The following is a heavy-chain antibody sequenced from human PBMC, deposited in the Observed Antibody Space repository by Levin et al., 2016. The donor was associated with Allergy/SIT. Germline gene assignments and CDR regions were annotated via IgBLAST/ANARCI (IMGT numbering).Heavy chain of an antibody. CDR1: GFTFSIYA. J-gene: IGHJ4*02. CDR2: ISGSGGST. Sequence: GESLKISCAASGFTFSIYAMSWVRQAPGKGLEWVSTISGSGGSTYYADSVKGRFTISRDNSKNTLYLQMNSLRAEDTAVYYCAKDSSSWYYFDYWGQGTLVTVSS. V-gene: IGHV3-23*01. D-gene: IGHD6-13*01. CDR3: AKDSSSWYYFDY.